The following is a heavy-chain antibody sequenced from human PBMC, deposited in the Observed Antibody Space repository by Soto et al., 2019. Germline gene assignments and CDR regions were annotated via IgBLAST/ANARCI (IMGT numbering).Heavy chain of an antibody. CDR2: ISAYNGNT. J-gene: IGHJ6*02. CDR1: GSTFTSYG. V-gene: IGHV1-18*01. CDR3: ARDSTDYDFWSGYLNRYYYYYYGMDV. Sequence: ASVKVSCKASGSTFTSYGISWVRQAPGQGLEWMGWISAYNGNTNYAQKLQGRVTMTTDTSTSTAYMELRSLRSDDTAVYYCARDSTDYDFWSGYLNRYYYYYYGMDVWGQGTTVTVSS. D-gene: IGHD3-3*01.